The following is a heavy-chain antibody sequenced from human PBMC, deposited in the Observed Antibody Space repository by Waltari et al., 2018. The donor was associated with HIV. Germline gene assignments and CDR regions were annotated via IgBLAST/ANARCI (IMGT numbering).Heavy chain of an antibody. V-gene: IGHV3-33*01. D-gene: IGHD1-26*01. CDR1: GFTLTTYG. Sequence: QVQLVESGGGVVQPGGSLRLSCAASGFTLTTYGMHWVRQAPGKGLEWVALIWHDGSKTYYADSLKGRFTISRDNSKNTLYLQMNSLRGEDTAVYYCARQVGAALFDYWGQGALVTVSS. CDR2: IWHDGSKT. CDR3: ARQVGAALFDY. J-gene: IGHJ4*02.